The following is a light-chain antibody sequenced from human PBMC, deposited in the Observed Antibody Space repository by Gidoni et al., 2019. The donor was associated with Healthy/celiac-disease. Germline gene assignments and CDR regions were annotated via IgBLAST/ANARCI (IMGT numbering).Light chain of an antibody. CDR3: QQYDNLPYT. CDR2: DAS. V-gene: IGKV1-33*01. J-gene: IGKJ2*01. CDR1: QDISSY. Sequence: EIPKSQSPSSLSASVGDRVTITCRASQDISSYLNWYQQKPGKAPKLLIYDASNLETGVPSRFSGSGSGTDFTFTISSLQSEDIATYYCQQYDNLPYTFGQGTKLDIK.